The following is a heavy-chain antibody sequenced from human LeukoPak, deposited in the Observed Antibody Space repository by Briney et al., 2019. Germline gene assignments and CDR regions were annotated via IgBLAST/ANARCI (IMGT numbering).Heavy chain of an antibody. V-gene: IGHV4-59*01. CDR3: ARGPNRYSSGWYYFDY. CDR1: GGSITSYY. J-gene: IGHJ4*02. Sequence: PSETLSLTCTVSGGSITSYYWSWIRQPPGKGLEWIGYIYYSGSTNYNPSLKSRVTISVDTSKNEFSLKLGSVTAADTAVCFCARGPNRYSSGWYYFDYWGQGTLVTVSS. CDR2: IYYSGST. D-gene: IGHD6-19*01.